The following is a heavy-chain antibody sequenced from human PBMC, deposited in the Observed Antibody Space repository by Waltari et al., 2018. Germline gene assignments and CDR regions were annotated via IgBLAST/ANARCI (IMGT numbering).Heavy chain of an antibody. J-gene: IGHJ6*02. CDR3: ARNRYCSSTSCYLYGMDV. Sequence: QVQLVQSGAEVKKPGSSVTVSCQASGGSVSSSAIRWARQAPGHGLEWMGRIIPILGIANYAQKFQGRVTITADKSTSTAYMELSSLRSEDTAVYYCARNRYCSSTSCYLYGMDVWGQGTTVTVSS. CDR1: GGSVSSSA. D-gene: IGHD2-2*01. V-gene: IGHV1-69*09. CDR2: IIPILGIA.